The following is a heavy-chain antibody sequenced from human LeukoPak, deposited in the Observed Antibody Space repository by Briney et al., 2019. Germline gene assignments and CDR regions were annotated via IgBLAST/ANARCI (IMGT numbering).Heavy chain of an antibody. CDR1: GFTFSSYG. J-gene: IGHJ4*02. V-gene: IGHV3-30*18. Sequence: AGGSLRLSCAASGFTFSSYGMHWVRRAPGKGLEWVAVISYDGSNKYYADSVKGRFTISRDNSKNTLYLQMNSLRAEDTAVYYCAKARNVGALDYWGQGTLVTVSS. CDR3: AKARNVGALDY. CDR2: ISYDGSNK. D-gene: IGHD1-26*01.